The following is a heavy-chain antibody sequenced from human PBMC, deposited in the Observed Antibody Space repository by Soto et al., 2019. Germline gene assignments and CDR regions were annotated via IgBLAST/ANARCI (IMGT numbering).Heavy chain of an antibody. CDR2: ISSSSSTI. J-gene: IGHJ6*02. CDR3: ARDPFVILTGSSYCYGMDV. Sequence: EVQRVESGGGLVQPGGSLRLSCAASGFTFSSYSMNWVRQAPGKGLEWVSYISSSSSTIYYADSVKGRFTISRDNAKNSLYLQMNSLRAEDTAVYYCARDPFVILTGSSYCYGMDVWGQGTTVTVS. CDR1: GFTFSSYS. V-gene: IGHV3-48*01. D-gene: IGHD3-9*01.